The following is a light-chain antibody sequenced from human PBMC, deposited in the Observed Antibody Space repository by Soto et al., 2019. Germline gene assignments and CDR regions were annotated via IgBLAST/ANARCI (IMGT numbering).Light chain of an antibody. V-gene: IGKV1-5*01. CDR1: QTINNW. J-gene: IGKJ1*01. CDR3: QHYNSYPWT. Sequence: DIQMTQSPSTLSASIGDRVTITCRASQTINNWLAWYQQKPGKAPNLLIYHASNLETGVPSRFSGSAFGTEFTLTISSLQPDDFATSYCQHYNSYPWTFGQGTKVELK. CDR2: HAS.